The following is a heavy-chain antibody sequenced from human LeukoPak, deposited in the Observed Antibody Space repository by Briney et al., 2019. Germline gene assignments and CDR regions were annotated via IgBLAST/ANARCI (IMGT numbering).Heavy chain of an antibody. J-gene: IGHJ4*02. Sequence: GGSLRLSCAASGFTFSSYGMHWVRQAPGKGLEGGAFIRYDGSNKYYADFVKGRFTISRDNSKNTLYLQMNSLRAEDTAVYYCAKDGVAYCGGDCYSDYWGQGTLVTVSS. V-gene: IGHV3-30*02. CDR3: AKDGVAYCGGDCYSDY. D-gene: IGHD2-21*01. CDR2: IRYDGSNK. CDR1: GFTFSSYG.